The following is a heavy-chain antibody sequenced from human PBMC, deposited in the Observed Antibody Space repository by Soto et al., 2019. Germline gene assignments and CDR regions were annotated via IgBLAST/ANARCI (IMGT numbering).Heavy chain of an antibody. CDR2: INGGDGNT. J-gene: IGHJ5*02. CDR1: GYTFTTYA. CDR3: AREQEPTGPWFGP. V-gene: IGHV1-3*01. Sequence: QVQLVQSGAEVRKPGASVKISCQASGYTFTTYALYWVRQAPGQRLEWMGWINGGDGNTRYSLKFQDRVTITRDTSASTTYMELSSLRSEDTAVYYCAREQEPTGPWFGPWGQGTLVTVSS. D-gene: IGHD1-1*01.